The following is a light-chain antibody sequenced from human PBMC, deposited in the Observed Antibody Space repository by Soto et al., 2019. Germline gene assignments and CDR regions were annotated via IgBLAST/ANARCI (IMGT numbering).Light chain of an antibody. V-gene: IGLV2-14*03. CDR3: SSYTTSSTL. CDR2: DVI. Sequence: QSALTQPASVSGSPGQSITISCIGASSDVGDYNYVSWYQHHPGKAPKLVIYDVINRPSGVSNRFSGSKSADTASLPISGLQAEDEADYYCSSYTTSSTLFGGGTKLTVL. J-gene: IGLJ2*01. CDR1: SSDVGDYNY.